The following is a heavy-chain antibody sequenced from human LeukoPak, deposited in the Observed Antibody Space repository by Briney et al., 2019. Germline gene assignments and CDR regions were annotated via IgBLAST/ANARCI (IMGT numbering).Heavy chain of an antibody. Sequence: PSETLSLTCAVYGESFSGHNWNWIRQPPGKGLEWIGDINHSGSTNYIPSLKSRVTISVDTSKNQFSLKLSSVTAADTAVYYCARGCGYHTVDYWGQGTLVTVS. CDR2: INHSGST. CDR1: GESFSGHN. CDR3: ARGCGYHTVDY. D-gene: IGHD6-25*01. V-gene: IGHV4-34*01. J-gene: IGHJ4*02.